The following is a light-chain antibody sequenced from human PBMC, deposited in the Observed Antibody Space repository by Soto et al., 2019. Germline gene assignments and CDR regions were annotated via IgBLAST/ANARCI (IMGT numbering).Light chain of an antibody. J-gene: IGLJ3*02. Sequence: QSALTQPASVSVSLGQSITSSCTGTSSDVGGYDHVSWYQQHPGKAPKLIIYDVTVRPSGISRRFSGSKSDNTASLAVSGLQPEDEADYYCSSYTKKDTLLFGGGTNLTVL. V-gene: IGLV2-14*03. CDR1: SSDVGGYDH. CDR3: SSYTKKDTLL. CDR2: DVT.